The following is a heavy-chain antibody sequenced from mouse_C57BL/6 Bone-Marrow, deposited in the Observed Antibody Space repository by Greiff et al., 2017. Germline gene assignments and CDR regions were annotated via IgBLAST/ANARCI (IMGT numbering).Heavy chain of an antibody. J-gene: IGHJ1*03. CDR1: GYTFTSYW. Sequence: QVQLQQPGAELVMPGASVKLSCKASGYTFTSYWMHWVKQRPGQGLEWIGEIDPSDSYTNYNQKFKGQSTLTVDKSSSTAYMQLSSLTSEDSAIYYCARVGLDGSTLHFPYWYFDVWGTGTTVTVSS. CDR2: IDPSDSYT. D-gene: IGHD1-1*01. CDR3: ARVGLDGSTLHFPYWYFDV. V-gene: IGHV1-69*01.